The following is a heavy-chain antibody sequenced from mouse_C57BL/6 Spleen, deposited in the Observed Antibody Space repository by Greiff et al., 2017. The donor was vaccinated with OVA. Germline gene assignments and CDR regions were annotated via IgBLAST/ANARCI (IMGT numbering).Heavy chain of an antibody. Sequence: QVQLQQPGAELVRPGTSVKLSCKASGYTFTSYWMHWVKQRPGQGLEWIGVIDPSDSYTNYNQKFKGKATLTVDTSSSTAYMQLSSLTSEDSAVYYCARRGMVTTWYFDVWGTGTTVTVSS. CDR2: IDPSDSYT. CDR1: GYTFTSYW. CDR3: ARRGMVTTWYFDV. V-gene: IGHV1-59*01. J-gene: IGHJ1*03. D-gene: IGHD2-2*01.